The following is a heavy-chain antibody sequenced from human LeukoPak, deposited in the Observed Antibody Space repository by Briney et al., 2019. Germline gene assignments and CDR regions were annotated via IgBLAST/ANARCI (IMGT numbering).Heavy chain of an antibody. CDR2: INPNSGGT. CDR3: ARSAADGDYEDN. Sequence: ASVKVSCKASGYTFTGYYMHWVRQAPGQGLGWMGWINPNSGGTNYAQKFQGRVTMTRDTSISTAYMELSRLRSDDTAVYYCARSAADGDYEDNWGQGTLVTVSS. V-gene: IGHV1-2*02. J-gene: IGHJ4*02. CDR1: GYTFTGYY. D-gene: IGHD4-17*01.